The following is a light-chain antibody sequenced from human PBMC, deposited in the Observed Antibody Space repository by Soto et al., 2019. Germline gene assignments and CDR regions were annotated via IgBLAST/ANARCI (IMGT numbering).Light chain of an antibody. J-gene: IGKJ1*01. Sequence: EIVLTQSPGTLSLSPGERATLSCRASQSVTSSYLAWYQQKPGQAPRLLIYGASGRATGVPDRFSGRGSGTEFTLTISLLDKEDFAVYYWQQYGSLPRTYGQGNKVEIK. CDR1: QSVTSSY. V-gene: IGKV3-20*01. CDR2: GAS. CDR3: QQYGSLPRT.